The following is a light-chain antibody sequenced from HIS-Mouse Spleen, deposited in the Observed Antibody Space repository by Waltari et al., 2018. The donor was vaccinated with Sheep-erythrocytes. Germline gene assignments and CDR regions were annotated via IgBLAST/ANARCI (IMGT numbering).Light chain of an antibody. CDR2: EGS. CDR1: SSDVGRDNL. V-gene: IGLV2-23*01. CDR3: CSYAGSSTPWV. J-gene: IGLJ3*02. Sequence: QSALTQPASVSGAPGPSITIACTGTSSDVGRDNLVSWYQQHPGKAPKLMIYEGSKRPSGGSNRFSGSKSGNTASLTISGLQAEDEADYYCCSYAGSSTPWVFGGGTKLTVL.